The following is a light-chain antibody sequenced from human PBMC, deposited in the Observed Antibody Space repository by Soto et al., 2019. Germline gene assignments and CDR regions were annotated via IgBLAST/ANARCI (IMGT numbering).Light chain of an antibody. Sequence: QSALTQPRSVSGSPGQSVTISCTGTSTDFGGYNYVSWYQQHPGKVPKLMLYDVSKRPSGVPDRFSGSKSGNTASLTISGLQAEDEADYYCSSYSGGSTPVVFGGGTQLTVL. CDR3: SSYSGGSTPVV. J-gene: IGLJ3*02. CDR1: STDFGGYNY. V-gene: IGLV2-11*01. CDR2: DVS.